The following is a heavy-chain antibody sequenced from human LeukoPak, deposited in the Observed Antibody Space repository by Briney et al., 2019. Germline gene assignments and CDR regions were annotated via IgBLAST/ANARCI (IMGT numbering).Heavy chain of an antibody. J-gene: IGHJ3*02. V-gene: IGHV4-38-2*02. CDR1: GYSISSDYY. Sequence: SETLSLTCTVSGYSISSDYYWGWIRQPPGKGLEWIGSIYHSGSTYYNPSLKSRVTISVDTSKNQLSLKLSSVTAADTAVYYCARDRAAAGTPGAFDIWGQGTMVTVSS. CDR2: IYHSGST. D-gene: IGHD6-13*01. CDR3: ARDRAAAGTPGAFDI.